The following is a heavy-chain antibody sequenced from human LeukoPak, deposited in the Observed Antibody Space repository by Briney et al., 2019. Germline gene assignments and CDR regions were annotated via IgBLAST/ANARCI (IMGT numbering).Heavy chain of an antibody. Sequence: ASVKVSYKASGYTFTSYGISWVRQAPGQGLEWMGWISAYNGNTNYAQKLQGRVTMTTDTSTSTAYMELRSLRSDDTAVYYCARARPISRGFGELLPYYFDYWGQGTLVTVSS. J-gene: IGHJ4*02. D-gene: IGHD3-10*01. CDR3: ARARPISRGFGELLPYYFDY. CDR1: GYTFTSYG. CDR2: ISAYNGNT. V-gene: IGHV1-18*01.